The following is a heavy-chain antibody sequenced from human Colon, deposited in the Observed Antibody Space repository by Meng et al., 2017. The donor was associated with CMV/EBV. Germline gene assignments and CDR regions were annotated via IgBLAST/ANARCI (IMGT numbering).Heavy chain of an antibody. V-gene: IGHV1-46*01. CDR3: ARGYCSGGQCPLDP. CDR1: GYTFTGYY. CDR2: INPSDGGT. D-gene: IGHD2-15*01. J-gene: IGHJ5*02. Sequence: ASVKVSCKASGYTFTGYYIHWVRQAPGQGLEWMGTINPSDGGTSHAQKFQGRVTLTRDTSTSTVYMELSSLRSEDTAMYYCARGYCSGGQCPLDPWGQGTLVTVSS.